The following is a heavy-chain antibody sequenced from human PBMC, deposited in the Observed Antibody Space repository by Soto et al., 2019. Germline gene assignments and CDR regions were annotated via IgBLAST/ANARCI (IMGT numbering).Heavy chain of an antibody. CDR1: GFTFSSYS. V-gene: IGHV3-21*01. D-gene: IGHD2-2*01. CDR2: ISSSSSYI. Sequence: GGSLRLSCAASGFTFSSYSMNWVRQALGKGLEWVSSISSSSSYIYYADSVKGRFTISRDNAKNSLYLQMNSLRAEDTAVYYCARGGVVVVPAAPGWFDPWGQGTLVTVSS. CDR3: ARGGVVVVPAAPGWFDP. J-gene: IGHJ5*02.